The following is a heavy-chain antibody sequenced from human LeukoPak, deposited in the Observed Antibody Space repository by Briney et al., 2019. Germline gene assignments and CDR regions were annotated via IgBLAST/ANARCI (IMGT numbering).Heavy chain of an antibody. CDR2: IKQDGSEK. CDR1: GFTFSSYW. CDR3: PRDSAEDAFDI. Sequence: GGSLRLSCAASGFTFSSYWMSWVRQAPGKGLEWVANIKQDGSEKYYVDSVKGRFTISRDNAKNSLYLQMNSLRAEDTAVYYCPRDSAEDAFDIWGQGTMVTVSS. V-gene: IGHV3-7*03. J-gene: IGHJ3*02.